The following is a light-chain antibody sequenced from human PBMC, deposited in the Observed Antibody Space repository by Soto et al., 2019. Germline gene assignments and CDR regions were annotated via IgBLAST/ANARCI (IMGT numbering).Light chain of an antibody. J-gene: IGKJ3*01. CDR3: QQAKSFPLT. CDR2: AAS. V-gene: IGKV1-12*01. CDR1: QDITSW. Sequence: DIQMTQFPSSVSASVGDRVTITCRASQDITSWLAWYQQKPGKAPKLLIYAASSLQSGVPSRFSGSGSGTDFTLTISSLQPEDFGSYYCQQAKSFPLTFGPGTKVDIK.